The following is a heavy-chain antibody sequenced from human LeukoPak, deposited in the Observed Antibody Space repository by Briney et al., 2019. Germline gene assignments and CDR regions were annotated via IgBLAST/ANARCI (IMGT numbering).Heavy chain of an antibody. Sequence: GSLRLSCAVSGFTVSSNYMSWVRQAPGKGPEWVSVIYSGGTTYYADSVKGRFTISRDNSKNTLYLQMNNLRAEDTGVYYCARSTSDIAARPIDYWGQGTPVTVSS. CDR2: IYSGGTT. CDR1: GFTVSSNY. V-gene: IGHV3-53*01. CDR3: ARSTSDIAARPIDY. J-gene: IGHJ4*02. D-gene: IGHD6-6*01.